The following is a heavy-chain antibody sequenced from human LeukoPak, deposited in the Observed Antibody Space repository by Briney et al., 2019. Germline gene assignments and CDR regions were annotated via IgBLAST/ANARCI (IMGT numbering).Heavy chain of an antibody. D-gene: IGHD3-9*01. CDR2: NSGST. V-gene: IGHV4-59*08. J-gene: IGHJ4*02. CDR1: GVSISSYY. Sequence: PSETLSLTCTVSGVSISSYYWSWIRQPPGKGLEWIGYNSGSTNYNPSHKGQVTISVDTSKTNFSLQLSSETAADTAVYYCARHHDDILAGYYAIFDYWGQGTLVTVSS. CDR3: ARHHDDILAGYYAIFDY.